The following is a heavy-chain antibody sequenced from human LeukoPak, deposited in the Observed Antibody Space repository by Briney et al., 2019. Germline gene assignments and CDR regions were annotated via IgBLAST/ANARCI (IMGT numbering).Heavy chain of an antibody. D-gene: IGHD5-18*01. J-gene: IGHJ4*02. V-gene: IGHV4-61*02. CDR3: ATLGYSYGTDY. Sequence: SETLSLTCTVSGDSISSGNYYWTWIRPPAGKGLEWIGRIYTSGSTNYNPSLKSRVTISVDTSKNQFSLKLSSVTAADTAVYYCATLGYSYGTDYWGQGTLVTVSS. CDR1: GDSISSGNYY. CDR2: IYTSGST.